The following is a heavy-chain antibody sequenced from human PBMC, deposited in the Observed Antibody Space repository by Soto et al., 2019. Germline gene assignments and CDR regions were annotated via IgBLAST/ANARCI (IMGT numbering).Heavy chain of an antibody. J-gene: IGHJ5*02. CDR3: ARGSQSEYSSSNWFDP. V-gene: IGHV4-34*01. Sequence: SETLSLTCAVYGGSFSGYYWSWIRQPPGKGLEWIGEINHSGSTNYNPSLKSRVTISVDTSKNQFSLKLGSVTAADTAVYYCARGSQSEYSSSNWFDPWGQGTLVTVSS. CDR2: INHSGST. CDR1: GGSFSGYY. D-gene: IGHD6-6*01.